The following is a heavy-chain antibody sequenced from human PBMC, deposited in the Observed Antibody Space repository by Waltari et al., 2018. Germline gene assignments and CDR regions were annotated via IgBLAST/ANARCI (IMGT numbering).Heavy chain of an antibody. V-gene: IGHV3-48*03. Sequence: EVQLVESGGGLVQPGGSLRLSCAASGFTFSSYEMNWVRQAPGKGLECVSDISSGGTNMFYAESVKGRFTISRDNAKNSLYLHMNSLRVEDTAVYYCARERSVTGKGNLDYWGQGTLVTVSS. D-gene: IGHD3-10*01. J-gene: IGHJ4*02. CDR1: GFTFSSYE. CDR3: ARERSVTGKGNLDY. CDR2: ISSGGTNM.